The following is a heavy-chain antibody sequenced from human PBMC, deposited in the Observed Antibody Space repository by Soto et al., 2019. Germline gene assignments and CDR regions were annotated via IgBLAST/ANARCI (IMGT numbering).Heavy chain of an antibody. CDR1: GYTFTNYG. D-gene: IGHD3-10*01. CDR2: INVYNGNT. V-gene: IGHV1-18*01. J-gene: IGHJ5*02. CDR3: ARGVGSGSYYDQYNWFVP. Sequence: QVQLVQSGGEVKKPGASVKVSCKASGYTFTNYGVSWVRQAPGQGLEWMGWINVYNGNTKDAQKVQGRVTMTTDTSTSTAYREVRRLGSDDTAVYYCARGVGSGSYYDQYNWFVPWVQRTLITVSS.